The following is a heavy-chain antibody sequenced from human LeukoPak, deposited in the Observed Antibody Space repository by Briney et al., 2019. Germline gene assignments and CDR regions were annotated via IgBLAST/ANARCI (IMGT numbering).Heavy chain of an antibody. CDR1: GFTFSSYG. D-gene: IGHD1-7*01. J-gene: IGHJ3*02. V-gene: IGHV3-33*01. CDR2: IWYDGSNK. Sequence: GGSLRLSCAASGFTFSSYGMHWVRQAPGKGLEWVAVIWYDGSNKYYADSVKGRFTISRDNSKNTLYLQMNSLRAEDTAVYYCARDCGKLELPLSAFDIWGQGTMVTVSS. CDR3: ARDCGKLELPLSAFDI.